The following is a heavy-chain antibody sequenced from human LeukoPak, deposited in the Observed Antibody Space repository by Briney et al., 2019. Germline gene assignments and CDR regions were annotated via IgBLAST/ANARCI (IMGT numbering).Heavy chain of an antibody. CDR2: IYHSGST. V-gene: IGHV4-30-2*01. J-gene: IGHJ1*01. CDR1: GGSISSGGYS. D-gene: IGHD2-15*01. CDR3: ARAKLYCSGGSCYAGYFQH. Sequence: SQTLSLTCAVSGGSISSGGYSWSWIRQPPGTGLEWIGYIYHSGSTYYNPSLKSRVTISVDRSKNQFSLKLSSVTAADTAVYYCARAKLYCSGGSCYAGYFQHWGQGTLVTVSS.